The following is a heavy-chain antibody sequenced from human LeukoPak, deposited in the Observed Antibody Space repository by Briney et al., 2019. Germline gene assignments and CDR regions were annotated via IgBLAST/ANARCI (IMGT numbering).Heavy chain of an antibody. CDR2: VHYTGKT. CDR3: ARGYYDRSGSSNPFDS. D-gene: IGHD3-22*01. Sequence: SETLSLTCTVSGDSISSSYSSWIRQPPGKRLEWVGYVHYTGKTNYNPSLNNRATISVDMSKNQFSLTLTSVTLADTAVYYCARGYYDRSGSSNPFDSWGQGTLVTVSA. V-gene: IGHV4-59*01. J-gene: IGHJ4*02. CDR1: GDSISSSY.